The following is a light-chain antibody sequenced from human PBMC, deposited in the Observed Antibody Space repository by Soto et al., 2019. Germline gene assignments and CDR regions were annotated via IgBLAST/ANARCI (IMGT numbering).Light chain of an antibody. Sequence: QLVLTQSSSASAYLGSSVKLTCTLSSGHSSYIIAWHQQQPGKAPRYLMKLEGSGSYNKGSGVPDRFSGSSSGADRYLTISNLQFEDEADYYCETWDFNTRVFGGGTKVTVL. J-gene: IGLJ3*02. CDR1: SGHSSYI. CDR3: ETWDFNTRV. V-gene: IGLV4-60*02. CDR2: LEGSGSY.